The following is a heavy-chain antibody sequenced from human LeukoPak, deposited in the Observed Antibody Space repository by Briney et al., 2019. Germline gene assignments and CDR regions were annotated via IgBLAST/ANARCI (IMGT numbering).Heavy chain of an antibody. CDR2: IYYSGST. J-gene: IGHJ4*02. D-gene: IGHD6-13*01. Sequence: SETLSLTCTVSGGSISSSSYYWGWIRQPPGKGLEWIGSIYYSGSTYYNPSLKSRVTISVDTSKNQFSLKLSSVTAADTAVYYCARHERYSSSWYFDYWGQGTLVTVSS. V-gene: IGHV4-39*01. CDR3: ARHERYSSSWYFDY. CDR1: GGSISSSSYY.